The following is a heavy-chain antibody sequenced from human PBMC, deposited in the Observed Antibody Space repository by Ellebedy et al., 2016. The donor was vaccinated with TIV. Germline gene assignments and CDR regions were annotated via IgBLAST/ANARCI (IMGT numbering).Heavy chain of an antibody. CDR2: IHPSGSA. Sequence: MPSETLSLTCAVYGGSFSNYYSTWIRNSPGKGLEWIGAIHPSGSASYNPSLQSRVTISLDTAKSQFSLRMNSLTAADTAVYYCARGQDAYKLGNYWGQGTLVSVSS. CDR3: ARGQDAYKLGNY. CDR1: GGSFSNYY. V-gene: IGHV4-34*01. D-gene: IGHD5-24*01. J-gene: IGHJ4*02.